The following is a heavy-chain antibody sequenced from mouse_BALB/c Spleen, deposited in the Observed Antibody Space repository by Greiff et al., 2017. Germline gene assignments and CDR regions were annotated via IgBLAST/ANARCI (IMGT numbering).Heavy chain of an antibody. CDR2: ISDGGSYT. Sequence: EVQVVESGGGLVKPGGSLKLSCAASGFTFSDYYMYWVRQTPEKRLEWVATISDGGSYTYYPDSVKGRFTISRDNAKNNLYLQMSSLKSEDTAMYYCARHYVYAMDYWGQGTSVTVSS. J-gene: IGHJ4*01. CDR3: ARHYVYAMDY. V-gene: IGHV5-4*02. CDR1: GFTFSDYY. D-gene: IGHD1-1*01.